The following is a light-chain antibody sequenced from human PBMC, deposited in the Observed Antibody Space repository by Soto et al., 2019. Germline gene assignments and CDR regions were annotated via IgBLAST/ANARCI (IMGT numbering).Light chain of an antibody. CDR1: RPNIGSKP. V-gene: IGLV1-44*01. CDR3: AAWDDSLNGLV. J-gene: IGLJ2*01. Sequence: QSVLTQPPSASGTPGQRVPISCSGSRPNIGSKPVNWHQQLPGAAPTLLIHNTKQRPSGVPDRFSVSKSGTSASLAISGLQSDDEAHYYCAAWDDSLNGLVFGGGTKVTVL. CDR2: NTK.